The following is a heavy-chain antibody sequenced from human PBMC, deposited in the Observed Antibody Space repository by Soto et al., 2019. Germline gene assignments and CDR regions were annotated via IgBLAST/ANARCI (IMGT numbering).Heavy chain of an antibody. CDR3: ARDLWGYCGTDCYPLDV. V-gene: IGHV4-59*01. Sequence: PSETLSLKCPVFGASISGYYWSWIRKPPGQGLEWIGYMYNTGSTVYNPSFKSRVTISVDTSKNQFSLKLNSVTAADTAVYYCARDLWGYCGTDCYPLDVWGQGTTVTVS. CDR1: GASISGYY. D-gene: IGHD2-21*02. CDR2: MYNTGST. J-gene: IGHJ6*02.